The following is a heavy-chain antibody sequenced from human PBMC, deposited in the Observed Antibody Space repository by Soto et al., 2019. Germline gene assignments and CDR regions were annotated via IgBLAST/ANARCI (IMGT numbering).Heavy chain of an antibody. V-gene: IGHV4-34*01. CDR3: ARMDLVFTLDY. CDR2: INHSGST. D-gene: IGHD2-8*01. J-gene: IGHJ4*02. CDR1: GGSFSGYY. Sequence: SETLSLTCAVYGGSFSGYYWSWIRQPPGKGLEWIGEINHSGSTNYNPSLKSRVTISVDTSKNQFSLKLSSVTAADTAVYYCARMDLVFTLDYWGQGTLVTVSS.